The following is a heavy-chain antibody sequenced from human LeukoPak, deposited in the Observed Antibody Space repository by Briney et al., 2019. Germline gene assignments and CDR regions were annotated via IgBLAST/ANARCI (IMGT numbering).Heavy chain of an antibody. CDR1: GGSISSSSYY. CDR2: IYYSGST. J-gene: IGHJ4*02. D-gene: IGHD3-10*01. CDR3: ARDITMVRGVKGGY. V-gene: IGHV4-39*02. Sequence: PSETLSLTCTVSGGSISSSSYYWGWIRQPPGKGLEWIGSIYYSGSTYYNPSLKSRVTISVDTSKNPFSLKLSSVTAADTAVYYCARDITMVRGVKGGYWGQGTLVTVSS.